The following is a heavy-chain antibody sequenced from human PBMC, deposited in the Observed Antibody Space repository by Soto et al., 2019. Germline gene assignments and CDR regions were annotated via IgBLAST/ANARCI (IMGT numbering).Heavy chain of an antibody. CDR2: MNPNSGDT. J-gene: IGHJ4*02. Sequence: QVQLVQSGAEVKKPGASVKVSCKASGYTFSDHDINWVRQASGQGPEWLGWMNPNSGDTGYAQNFQCRVTMTRDTSKRTDSMELSSLRSEDTAVYYCARVGGNWNDDYFDYRGQRSLVNVSS. V-gene: IGHV1-8*01. D-gene: IGHD1-1*01. CDR3: ARVGGNWNDDYFDY. CDR1: GYTFSDHD.